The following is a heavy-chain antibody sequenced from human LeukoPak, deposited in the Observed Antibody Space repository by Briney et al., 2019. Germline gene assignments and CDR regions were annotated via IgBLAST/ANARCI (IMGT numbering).Heavy chain of an antibody. CDR2: ISYDGSNK. CDR3: ARSLRGSYYHYYYGMDV. J-gene: IGHJ6*02. V-gene: IGHV3-30*03. CDR1: GFTFSSYG. D-gene: IGHD1-26*01. Sequence: GGSLRLSCAASGFTFSSYGMHWVRQAPGKGLEWVAFISYDGSNKFYADSVQGRFTISRDTSKNTLYLQMNSLRAEDTAVYYCARSLRGSYYHYYYGMDVWGQGTTVTVSS.